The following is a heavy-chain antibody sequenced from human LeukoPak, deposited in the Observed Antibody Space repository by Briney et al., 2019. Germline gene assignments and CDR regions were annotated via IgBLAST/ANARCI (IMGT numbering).Heavy chain of an antibody. CDR2: INPNSGGT. CDR3: ARDWDGIAASLIDY. D-gene: IGHD6-13*01. CDR1: GYTFTSYY. V-gene: IGHV1-2*02. Sequence: ASVKVSCKASGYTFTSYYMHWVRQAPGQGLEWMGWINPNSGGTNYAQKFQGRVTMTRDTSISTAYMELSRLRSDDTAVYYCARDWDGIAASLIDYWGQGTLVTVSS. J-gene: IGHJ4*02.